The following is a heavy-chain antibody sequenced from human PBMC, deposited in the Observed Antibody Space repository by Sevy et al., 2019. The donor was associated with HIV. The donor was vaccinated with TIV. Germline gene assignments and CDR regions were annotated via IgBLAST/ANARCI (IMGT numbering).Heavy chain of an antibody. CDR3: ARDRRNYGGQYFDS. V-gene: IGHV3-11*06. Sequence: LSLTCAASGFTFSDYYMTWIRQAPGKGLEWLSDISSGSTYRNYAASVKGRFTISRDNSKNSLYLQMDSRRAEDTAVYYYARDRRNYGGQYFDSWGQGTRVTVSS. CDR2: ISSGSTYR. D-gene: IGHD4-17*01. J-gene: IGHJ4*02. CDR1: GFTFSDYY.